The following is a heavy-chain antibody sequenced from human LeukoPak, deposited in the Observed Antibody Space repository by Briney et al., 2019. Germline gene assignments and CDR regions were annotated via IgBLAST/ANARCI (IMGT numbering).Heavy chain of an antibody. CDR2: ISSSGTTM. CDR3: ARDLSAVAGKDRTDY. Sequence: PGGSLRLSCAASGFTFSDHYMSWVRQAPGRGLEWLSSISSSGTTMYYADSVKGRFTISRDSTKNSMFVQMNSLRVEDTAVYYCARDLSAVAGKDRTDYWGQGTLVTVSS. D-gene: IGHD6-19*01. J-gene: IGHJ4*02. CDR1: GFTFSDHY. V-gene: IGHV3-11*04.